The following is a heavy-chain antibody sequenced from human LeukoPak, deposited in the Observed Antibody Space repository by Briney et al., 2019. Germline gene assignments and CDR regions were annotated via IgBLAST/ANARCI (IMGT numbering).Heavy chain of an antibody. CDR2: ISFDGSNK. V-gene: IGHV3-30*18. CDR3: AKGDIVIVPTAIRFYFYGMDV. CDR1: GFPFSSSG. Sequence: PGGSLRLSFAASGFPFSSSGIHWVRQAPGKGLGWVAVISFDGSNKYYADFVKGRFTISRDNSKNTLYLQMNSLRVEDTAVYYCAKGDIVIVPTAIRFYFYGMDVWGQGTTVTVSS. J-gene: IGHJ6*02. D-gene: IGHD2-2*02.